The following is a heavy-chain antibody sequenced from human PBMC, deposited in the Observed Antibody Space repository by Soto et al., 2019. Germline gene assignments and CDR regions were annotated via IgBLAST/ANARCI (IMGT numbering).Heavy chain of an antibody. J-gene: IGHJ6*02. D-gene: IGHD2-21*02. Sequence: QVQLQQSGPGLVKPSQTLSLTCTVSGGSISYEYYHWTWIRQSPGKGLEWIGYIHYSGSIIYNPSCKSRVTISVDPSKNQSSLQLSSVTAADTAVYFCAREDDGGDRDYYGLDVWGQGTTVTVSS. CDR2: IHYSGSI. CDR1: GGSISYEYYH. V-gene: IGHV4-30-4*08. CDR3: AREDDGGDRDYYGLDV.